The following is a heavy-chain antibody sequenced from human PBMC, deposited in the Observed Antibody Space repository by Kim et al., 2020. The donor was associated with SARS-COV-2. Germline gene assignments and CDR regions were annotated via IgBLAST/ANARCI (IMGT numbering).Heavy chain of an antibody. CDR3: ARGPPIGGGDCYSH. Sequence: NPSLNSRVTISIDTSKNPFSLKVSSGTAADTAVYYCARGPPIGGGDCYSHWGQGTLVTVSS. V-gene: IGHV4-30-2*05. J-gene: IGHJ4*02. D-gene: IGHD2-21*02.